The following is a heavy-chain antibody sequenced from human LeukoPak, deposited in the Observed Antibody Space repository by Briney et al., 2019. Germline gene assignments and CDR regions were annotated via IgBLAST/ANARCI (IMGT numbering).Heavy chain of an antibody. CDR2: IIPIFGTA. Sequence: SVKVSCKASGGTFSSYAISWVRQAPGQGLEWMGGIIPIFGTANYAQKFQGRVTITADESTSTAYMGLSSLRSEDTAVYYCARGGYSYGWQAFFDYWGQGTLVTVSS. J-gene: IGHJ4*02. CDR1: GGTFSSYA. CDR3: ARGGYSYGWQAFFDY. V-gene: IGHV1-69*01. D-gene: IGHD5-18*01.